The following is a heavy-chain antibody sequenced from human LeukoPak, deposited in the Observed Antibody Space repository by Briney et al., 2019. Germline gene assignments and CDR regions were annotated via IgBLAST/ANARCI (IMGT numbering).Heavy chain of an antibody. V-gene: IGHV3-11*04. CDR1: GFTFSDYY. CDR2: ISSSGSTI. D-gene: IGHD5-12*01. Sequence: GGSLRLSCAASGFTFSDYYMSWIRQAPGKGLECVSYISSSGSTIYYADSVKGRFTISRDNAKNSLYLQMNSLRAEDTAVYYCARPLYSGYDNYFDYWGQGTLVTVSS. CDR3: ARPLYSGYDNYFDY. J-gene: IGHJ4*02.